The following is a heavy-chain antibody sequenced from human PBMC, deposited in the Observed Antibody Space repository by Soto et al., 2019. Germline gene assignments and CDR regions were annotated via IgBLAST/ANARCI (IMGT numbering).Heavy chain of an antibody. V-gene: IGHV3-23*01. CDR2: IGSGGST. CDR1: GFIFSSYA. Sequence: EVQLLESGGGLVQPGGSLRLSCAASGFIFSSYAMSWVRQAPGKGLEWVSAIGSGGSTYYADSVKGRFIISRDNSKNTLFLQMNSLRAEDTAVYYCAKVRLLWGINWFDPWGQGTLVTVSS. J-gene: IGHJ5*02. D-gene: IGHD3-3*01. CDR3: AKVRLLWGINWFDP.